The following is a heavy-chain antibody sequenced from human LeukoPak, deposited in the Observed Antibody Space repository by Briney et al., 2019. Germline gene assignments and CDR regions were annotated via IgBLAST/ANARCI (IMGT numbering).Heavy chain of an antibody. D-gene: IGHD5-24*01. Sequence: ASVKVSCKASGYTFTGYYMYWVRQAPGQGLEWMGWINPNSGGTNYAQKFQGRVTMARDTSISTAYMELSRLRSDDTAVYYCARMAQDDAFDIWGQGTMVTVSS. J-gene: IGHJ3*02. CDR1: GYTFTGYY. V-gene: IGHV1-2*02. CDR2: INPNSGGT. CDR3: ARMAQDDAFDI.